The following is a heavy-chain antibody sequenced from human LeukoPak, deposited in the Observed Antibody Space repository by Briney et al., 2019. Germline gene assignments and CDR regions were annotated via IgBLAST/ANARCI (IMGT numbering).Heavy chain of an antibody. Sequence: GGALRLSCAASGHTFNSYAMSWVRQTPGKGGEGVATFSVSVVTTYSAHSVNRRFTISRDNSKNTLDLQINGLGAEDTAVYYCAKATLPTCGGARCYYFDNWGQGTLVTVSS. J-gene: IGHJ4*02. V-gene: IGHV3-23*01. CDR2: FSVSVVTT. CDR1: GHTFNSYA. D-gene: IGHD2-15*01. CDR3: AKATLPTCGGARCYYFDN.